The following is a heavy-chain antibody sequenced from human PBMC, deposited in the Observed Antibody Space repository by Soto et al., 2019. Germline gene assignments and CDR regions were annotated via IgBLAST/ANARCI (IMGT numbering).Heavy chain of an antibody. CDR3: ARAHGDRPDFDY. V-gene: IGHV4-59*01. CDR2: IYYSGST. CDR1: GGSISSYY. Sequence: PSETLSLTCTVSGGSISSYYWSWIRQPPGKGLEWIGYIYYSGSTNYNPSPKSRVTISVDTSKNQFSLKLSSVTAADTAVYYCARAHGDRPDFDYSGQGTLVTVSS. J-gene: IGHJ4*02. D-gene: IGHD4-17*01.